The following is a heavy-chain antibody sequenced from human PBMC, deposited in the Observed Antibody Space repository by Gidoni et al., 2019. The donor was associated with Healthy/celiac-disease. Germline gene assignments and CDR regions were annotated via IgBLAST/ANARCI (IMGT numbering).Heavy chain of an antibody. CDR2: IYYSGST. CDR1: GGSISSYY. D-gene: IGHD3-3*01. J-gene: IGHJ4*02. V-gene: IGHV4-59*01. Sequence: QVQLQESGPGLVKPSETLSLTCTVSGGSISSYYWSWIRQPPGKGLEWIGYIYYSGSTNYNPSLKSRVTISVDTSKNQFSLKLSSVTAADTAVYYCARGAYDFWSGPRGGYFDYWGQGTLVTVSS. CDR3: ARGAYDFWSGPRGGYFDY.